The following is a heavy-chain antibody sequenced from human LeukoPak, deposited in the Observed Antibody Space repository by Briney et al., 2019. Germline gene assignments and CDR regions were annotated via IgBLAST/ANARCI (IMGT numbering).Heavy chain of an antibody. D-gene: IGHD4-17*01. J-gene: IGHJ4*02. V-gene: IGHV1-69*05. CDR2: IIPIFGTA. Sequence: SVKVSCKASGGTFSSYAISWVRQAPGQGLEWMGGIIPIFGTANYAQKFQGRVTITTDESTSTAYMELSSLRSEDTAVYYCARGDPSVNSYFDYWGQGTLVTVSS. CDR1: GGTFSSYA. CDR3: ARGDPSVNSYFDY.